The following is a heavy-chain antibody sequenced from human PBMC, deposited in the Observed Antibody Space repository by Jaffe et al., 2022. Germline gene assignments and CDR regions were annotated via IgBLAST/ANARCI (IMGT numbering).Heavy chain of an antibody. J-gene: IGHJ4*02. V-gene: IGHV3-30*03. CDR3: AMGFYSNYFLFDH. CDR2: ISSDGSKK. D-gene: IGHD4-4*01. Sequence: QVQLVESGGGVVQPGTSLRLSCAASGFTFSTHGIHWVRQAPGKGLEWVAVISSDGSKKYYEDSVKGRFTISRDNSKNTLYLQMNSLRAEDTAVYYCAMGFYSNYFLFDHWGQGILVTVSS. CDR1: GFTFSTHG.